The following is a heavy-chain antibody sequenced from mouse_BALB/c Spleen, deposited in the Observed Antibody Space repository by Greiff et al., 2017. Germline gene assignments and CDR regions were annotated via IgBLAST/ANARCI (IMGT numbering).Heavy chain of an antibody. CDR1: GYTFTSYW. Sequence: VQLQQPGAELVKPGASVKLSCKASGYTFTSYWMHWVKQRPGQGLEWIGEIDPSDSYTNYNQKFKGKATLTVDKSSSTAYMQLSSLTSEDYAVYYCARDPDYWGQGTTLTVSS. CDR3: ARDPDY. CDR2: IDPSDSYT. V-gene: IGHV1-69*02. J-gene: IGHJ2*01.